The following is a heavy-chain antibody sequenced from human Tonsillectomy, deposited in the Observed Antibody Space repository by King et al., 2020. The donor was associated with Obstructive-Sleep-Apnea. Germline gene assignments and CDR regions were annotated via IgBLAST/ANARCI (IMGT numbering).Heavy chain of an antibody. CDR1: GFTFSDAC. J-gene: IGHJ2*01. CDR2: IKTNTDGGTT. V-gene: IGHV3-15*01. Sequence: VQLVESGGGLVKPGGPLRLSCAASGFTFSDACMNWVRQAPGKGLEWVGRIKTNTDGGTTDYAAPVEGRFTISRDDSKNTLYLQMNKLKIEDTAVYYCTTTKHECGATTWY. CDR3: TTTKHECGATTWY. D-gene: IGHD1-14*01.